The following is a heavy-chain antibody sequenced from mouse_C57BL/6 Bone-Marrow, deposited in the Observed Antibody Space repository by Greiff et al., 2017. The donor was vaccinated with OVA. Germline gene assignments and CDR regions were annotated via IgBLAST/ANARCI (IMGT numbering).Heavy chain of an antibody. CDR1: GYTFTSYW. CDR2: IYPSDSET. CDR3: ARGGSSDY. V-gene: IGHV1-61*01. Sequence: VQLQQPGAELVRPGSSVKLSCKASGYTFTSYWMDWVKQRPGQGLEWIGNIYPSDSETHYNQKFKDKATLTVDKSSSTAYMQLSSLTSEDSAVYYCARGGSSDYWGQGTTLTVSS. D-gene: IGHD1-3*01. J-gene: IGHJ2*01.